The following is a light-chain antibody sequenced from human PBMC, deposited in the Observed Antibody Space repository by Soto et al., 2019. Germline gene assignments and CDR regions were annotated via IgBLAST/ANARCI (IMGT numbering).Light chain of an antibody. Sequence: DIQMTQSPSSLSASVGDRVTITCRASQSISRSLNWYQQKPGKAPKLLIYAASSLQNGVPSRFSGSGSGRDFTLTISSLQPEDFATYSCQQSYNSPMYTFAQGTTLEMK. CDR1: QSISRS. J-gene: IGKJ2*01. CDR3: QQSYNSPMYT. V-gene: IGKV1-39*01. CDR2: AAS.